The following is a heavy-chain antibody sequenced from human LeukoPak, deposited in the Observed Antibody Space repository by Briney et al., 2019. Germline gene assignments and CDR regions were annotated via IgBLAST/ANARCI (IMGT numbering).Heavy chain of an antibody. CDR1: GGSISSGGYS. Sequence: SQTLSLTCAVSGGSISSGGYSGSWIRQPPGKGLEWIGYIYHSGSTYYNPSLKSRVTISVDRSKNQFSLKLSSVTAADTAVYYCARGPRSVYSYGPKGAFDIWGQGTMVTVSS. D-gene: IGHD5-18*01. CDR2: IYHSGST. V-gene: IGHV4-30-2*01. CDR3: ARGPRSVYSYGPKGAFDI. J-gene: IGHJ3*02.